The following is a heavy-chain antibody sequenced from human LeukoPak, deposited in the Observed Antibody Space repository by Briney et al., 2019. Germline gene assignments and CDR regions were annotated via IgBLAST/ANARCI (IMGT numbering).Heavy chain of an antibody. CDR2: IYSGERT. D-gene: IGHD3-3*01. J-gene: IGHJ4*02. V-gene: IGHV3-66*01. CDR3: ARDLRKQGFWS. CDR1: GFNVSTNY. Sequence: PGGSLRLSCAASGFNVSTNYMSWVRQAPGRGLEWVSTIYSGERTDYADSVKDRFTISRDKTMNTLYLQMSSLRVEATVVYYCARDLRKQGFWSWGQGTLVTVSS.